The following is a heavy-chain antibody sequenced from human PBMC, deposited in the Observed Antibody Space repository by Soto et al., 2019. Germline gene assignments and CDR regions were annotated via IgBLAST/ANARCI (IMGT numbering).Heavy chain of an antibody. V-gene: IGHV1-69*13. CDR3: ARDSSYYYDSCGYYNWFDP. Sequence: ASVKVSCKASGGTFSSYAISWVRQAPGQGLEWMGGIIPIFGTANYAQKFQGRVTITADESTSTAYMELSSLRSEDTAVYYCARDSSYYYDSCGYYNWFDPWGQGTLVTVSS. D-gene: IGHD3-22*01. CDR2: IIPIFGTA. CDR1: GGTFSSYA. J-gene: IGHJ5*02.